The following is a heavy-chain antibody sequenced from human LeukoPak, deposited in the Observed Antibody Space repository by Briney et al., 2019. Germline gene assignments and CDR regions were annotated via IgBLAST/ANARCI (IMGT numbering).Heavy chain of an antibody. CDR1: GFTFSSYA. Sequence: GGSLRLSCAASGFTFSSYAMHWVRQAPGKGLERVAVISYDGGNKYYADSVKGRFTISRDNSKNTLYLQMNSLRAEDTAVYYCARESQWELLYYFDYWGQGTLVTVSS. J-gene: IGHJ4*02. V-gene: IGHV3-30-3*01. D-gene: IGHD1-26*01. CDR3: ARESQWELLYYFDY. CDR2: ISYDGGNK.